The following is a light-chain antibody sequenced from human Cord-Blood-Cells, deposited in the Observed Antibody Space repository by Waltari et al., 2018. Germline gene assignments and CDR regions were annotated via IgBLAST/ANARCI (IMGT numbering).Light chain of an antibody. Sequence: LAVSLGERATINCKSSQSVLYSSNNKNYLAWYQQKPGQPPKLLIYWASTRESGVPDRFSGSGSGTDFTLTISSLQAEDVAVYYCQQYYSTPPTFGPGTKVDIK. CDR1: QSVLYSSNNKNY. J-gene: IGKJ3*01. CDR2: WAS. V-gene: IGKV4-1*01. CDR3: QQYYSTPPT.